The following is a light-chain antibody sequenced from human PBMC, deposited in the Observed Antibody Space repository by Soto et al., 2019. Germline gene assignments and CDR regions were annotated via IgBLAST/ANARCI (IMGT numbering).Light chain of an antibody. Sequence: QSLLTHPRSLSGSPGQSVPISCTGTNSDVGGYNYVSWYQQYPGKAPKLMISGVSERPSGVPDRFSGSKSGNTASLTISGLQAEDEADYYCCSYVDTDTWVFGGGTK. CDR1: NSDVGGYNY. CDR3: CSYVDTDTWV. V-gene: IGLV2-11*01. CDR2: GVS. J-gene: IGLJ3*02.